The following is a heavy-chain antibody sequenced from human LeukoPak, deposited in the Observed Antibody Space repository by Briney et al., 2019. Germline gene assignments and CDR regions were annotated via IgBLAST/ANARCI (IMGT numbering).Heavy chain of an antibody. CDR3: ARVYGDPGAVDY. D-gene: IGHD4-17*01. CDR2: IYYSGST. Sequence: SETLSLTCTVSGGSISSSSYYWGWIRQPPGKGLEWIGSIYYSGSTYYNPSLKSRVTISVDTSKNQFSLKLSSVTAADTAVYYCARVYGDPGAVDYWGQGTLVTVSS. CDR1: GGSISSSSYY. V-gene: IGHV4-39*07. J-gene: IGHJ4*02.